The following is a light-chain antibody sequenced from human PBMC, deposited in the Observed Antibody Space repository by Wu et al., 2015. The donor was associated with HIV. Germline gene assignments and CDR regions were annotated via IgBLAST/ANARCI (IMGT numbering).Light chain of an antibody. Sequence: DIQMTQSPSSLSASLGDRVTITCRASQDIANSLAWYQQKPGRAPRVLLYATSKLESGVSSRFSGSGSGTEFTLTISSLQSEDFAVYYCQQYNNWPPYSFGQGTKLEIK. J-gene: IGKJ2*03. CDR3: QQYNNWPPYS. V-gene: IGKV1-NL1*01. CDR1: QDIANS. CDR2: ATS.